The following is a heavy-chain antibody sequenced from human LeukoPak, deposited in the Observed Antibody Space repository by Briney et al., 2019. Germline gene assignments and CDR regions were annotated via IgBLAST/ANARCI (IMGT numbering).Heavy chain of an antibody. J-gene: IGHJ6*03. D-gene: IGHD3-3*01. CDR3: AKSGYYDFWSGSSYYYYYMDV. Sequence: GGSLRPSCAASGFTFSSYGMHWVRQAPGKGLEWVAFIRYDGSNKYYADSVKGRFTISRDNSKNTLYLQMNSLRAEDTAVYYCAKSGYYDFWSGSSYYYYYMDVWGKGTTVTVSS. CDR2: IRYDGSNK. CDR1: GFTFSSYG. V-gene: IGHV3-30*02.